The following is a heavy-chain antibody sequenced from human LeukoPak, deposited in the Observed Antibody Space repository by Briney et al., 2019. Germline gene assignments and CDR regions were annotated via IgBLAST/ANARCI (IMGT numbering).Heavy chain of an antibody. D-gene: IGHD2-2*01. Sequence: SVKVSCKASGGTFSSYAISWVRQAPGQGLELMGGIIPIFGTANYAQKFQGRVTITTDESTSTAYMELSSLRSEDTAVYYCARARVNIVVVPAATREAYYYYMDVWGKGTTVTVSS. V-gene: IGHV1-69*05. CDR2: IIPIFGTA. J-gene: IGHJ6*03. CDR1: GGTFSSYA. CDR3: ARARVNIVVVPAATREAYYYYMDV.